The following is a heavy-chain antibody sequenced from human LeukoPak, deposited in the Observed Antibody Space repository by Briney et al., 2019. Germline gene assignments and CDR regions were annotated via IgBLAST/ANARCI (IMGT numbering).Heavy chain of an antibody. D-gene: IGHD2-21*01. V-gene: IGHV4-34*01. Sequence: SETLSLTCAVYGGSFSGYYWSWIRQPPGKGLEWIGEINHSGSTNYNPSLKSRVTISVDTSKNQFSLKLSSVTAADTAVYYCASVVVRSYYYGMDVWGQGTTVTVSS. J-gene: IGHJ6*02. CDR3: ASVVVRSYYYGMDV. CDR2: INHSGST. CDR1: GGSFSGYY.